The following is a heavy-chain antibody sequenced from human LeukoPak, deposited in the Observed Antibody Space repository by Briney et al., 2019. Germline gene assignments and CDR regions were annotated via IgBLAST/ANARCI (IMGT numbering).Heavy chain of an antibody. CDR1: GFTFSSYS. Sequence: GGSLRLSCAASGFTFSSYSMNWVRQAPGKGLEWVSSISSSSSYIYYADSVKGRFTISRDNAKNSLYLQMNSLRAEDTAVYYCATGGACSGGSCYGYFDYWGQGTLVTVSS. CDR2: ISSSSSYI. CDR3: ATGGACSGGSCYGYFDY. J-gene: IGHJ4*02. V-gene: IGHV3-21*01. D-gene: IGHD2-15*01.